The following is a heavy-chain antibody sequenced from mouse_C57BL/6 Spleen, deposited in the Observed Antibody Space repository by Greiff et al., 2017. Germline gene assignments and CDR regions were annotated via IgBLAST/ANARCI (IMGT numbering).Heavy chain of an antibody. CDR3: AKGNEVYYAMDY. Sequence: VKLMESGPGLVQPSQSLSITCTVSGFSLTSYGVHWVRQSPGKGLEWLGVIWRGGSTDYNAAFMSRLSITKDNSKSQVFFKMNSLQADDTAIYYCAKGNEVYYAMDYWGQGTSVTVSS. J-gene: IGHJ4*01. D-gene: IGHD1-2*01. CDR1: GFSLTSYG. V-gene: IGHV2-5*01. CDR2: IWRGGST.